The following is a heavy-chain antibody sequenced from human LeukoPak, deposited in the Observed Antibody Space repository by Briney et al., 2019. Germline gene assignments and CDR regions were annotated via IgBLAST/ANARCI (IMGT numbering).Heavy chain of an antibody. Sequence: AGGSLRLSCAVSGFTFSNAWMSWVRQAPGKGLEWVGRIKSKTDGGTTDYAAPVKGRFTISRDDSKNTLYLQMNSLKTEDTAVYYCTTGYYGSGSYYNYYYGMDVWGQGTTVTVSS. CDR3: TTGYYGSGSYYNYYYGMDV. CDR1: GFTFSNAW. V-gene: IGHV3-15*01. J-gene: IGHJ6*02. D-gene: IGHD3-10*01. CDR2: IKSKTDGGTT.